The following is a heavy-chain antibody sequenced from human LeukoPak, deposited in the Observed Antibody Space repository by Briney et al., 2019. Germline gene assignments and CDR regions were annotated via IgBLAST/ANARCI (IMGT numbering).Heavy chain of an antibody. V-gene: IGHV4-34*01. CDR1: GGSFSGYY. D-gene: IGHD3-10*01. Sequence: SETLSLTCAVYGGSFSGYYWSWIRQPPGKGLEWIGEINHSGSTNYNPSLKSRVTISVDTSKNQFSLKLSSVTAADTAVYYCARNKVTYYYGSGSYHPLGFWGQGTPVTVSS. CDR2: INHSGST. J-gene: IGHJ4*02. CDR3: ARNKVTYYYGSGSYHPLGF.